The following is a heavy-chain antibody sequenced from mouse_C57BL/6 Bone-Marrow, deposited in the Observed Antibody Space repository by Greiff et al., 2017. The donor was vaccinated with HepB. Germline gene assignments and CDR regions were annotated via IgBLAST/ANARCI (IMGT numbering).Heavy chain of an antibody. J-gene: IGHJ4*01. D-gene: IGHD1-1*01. CDR3: ARRILRKYYAMGY. V-gene: IGHV1-18*01. Sequence: EVQLQQSGPELVKPGASVKIPCKASGYTFTDYNMDWVKQSHGKSLEWIGDINPNNGGTIYKQKFKGKATLTVDKSSSTVYMELRSLAAEDTAVCYCARRILRKYYAMGYWGQGTSVTVSS. CDR2: INPNNGGT. CDR1: GYTFTDYN.